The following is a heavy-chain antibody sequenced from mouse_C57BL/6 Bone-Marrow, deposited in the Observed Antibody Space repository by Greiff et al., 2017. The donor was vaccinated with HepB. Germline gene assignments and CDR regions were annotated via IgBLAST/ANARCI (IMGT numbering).Heavy chain of an antibody. CDR1: GFNIKDDY. V-gene: IGHV14-4*01. Sequence: EVKLVESGAELVRPGASVKLSCTASGFNIKDDYMHWVKQRPEQGLEWIGWIDPENGDTEYASKFQGKATITADTSSNTAYLQLSSLTSEDTAVYYCTTWRMGYYGSSLEDWGQGTTLTVSS. CDR3: TTWRMGYYGSSLED. J-gene: IGHJ2*01. CDR2: IDPENGDT. D-gene: IGHD1-1*01.